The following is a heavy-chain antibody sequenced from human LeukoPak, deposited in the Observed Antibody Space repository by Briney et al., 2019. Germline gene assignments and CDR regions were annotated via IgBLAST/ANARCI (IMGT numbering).Heavy chain of an antibody. V-gene: IGHV1-18*01. CDR1: GYTFTSYG. CDR3: ARVGDRLYYYYYYYMDL. Sequence: GASVKVSCKASGYTFTSYGISWVRQAPGQGLEWMGWISAYNGNTNYAQKLQGRVTMTSDTSTSTAYMELRSLRSDDTAVYYCARVGDRLYYYYYYYMDLWGKGTTVTVSS. CDR2: ISAYNGNT. D-gene: IGHD2-15*01. J-gene: IGHJ6*03.